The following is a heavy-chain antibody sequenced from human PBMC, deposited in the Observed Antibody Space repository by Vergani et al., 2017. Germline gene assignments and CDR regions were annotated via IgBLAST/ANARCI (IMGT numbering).Heavy chain of an antibody. CDR3: ARIAMTYYDILTGPADY. V-gene: IGHV3-64*04. Sequence: VQLVESGGGLVQPGGSLRLSCSASGFTFSSYAMHWVRQAPGKGLEYVSAISSNGGSTYYADSVKGRFTISRDNSKNTLYLQMNSLRAEDTAVYYCARIAMTYYDILTGPADYWGQGTLVTVSS. CDR2: ISSNGGST. CDR1: GFTFSSYA. J-gene: IGHJ4*02. D-gene: IGHD3-9*01.